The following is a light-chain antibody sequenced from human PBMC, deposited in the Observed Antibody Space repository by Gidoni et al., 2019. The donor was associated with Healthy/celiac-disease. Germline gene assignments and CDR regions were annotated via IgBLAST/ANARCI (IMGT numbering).Light chain of an antibody. CDR1: QSVSSSY. Sequence: EIVLPQSPGTLSLSPGERATLSCRASQSVSSSYLAWYQQKPGQAPRLLIYGASSRATGIPHRFSGSGSGTDFTLTISRLEPEDFAVYYCQQYGSSPPYTFGQGTKLEIK. CDR2: GAS. V-gene: IGKV3-20*01. CDR3: QQYGSSPPYT. J-gene: IGKJ2*01.